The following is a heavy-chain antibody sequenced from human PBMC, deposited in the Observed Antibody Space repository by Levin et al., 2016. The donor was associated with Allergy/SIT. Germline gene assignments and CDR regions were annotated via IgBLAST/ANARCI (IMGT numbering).Heavy chain of an antibody. D-gene: IGHD4-17*01. Sequence: WVRQAPGQGLEWMGRIIPILGIANCAQKFQGRVTITADKSTSTAYMELSSLRSEDTAVYYCASRSYDYGDYGWWFDPWGQGTLVTVSS. V-gene: IGHV1-69*02. CDR2: IIPILGIA. CDR3: ASRSYDYGDYGWWFDP. J-gene: IGHJ5*02.